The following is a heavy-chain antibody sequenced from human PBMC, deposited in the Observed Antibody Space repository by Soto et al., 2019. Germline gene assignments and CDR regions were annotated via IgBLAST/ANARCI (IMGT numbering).Heavy chain of an antibody. CDR3: TTARVTMVRGVIIDYYYGMDV. CDR1: GFTFGDYA. CDR2: IRSKAYGGTT. Sequence: SLRLSCTAYGFTFGDYAMSWVRQAPGKGLEWVGFIRSKAYGGTTEYAASVKGRFTISRDDSKSIAYLEMNSLKTEDTAVYNCTTARVTMVRGVIIDYYYGMDVWGQGTTVTVSS. D-gene: IGHD3-10*01. J-gene: IGHJ6*02. V-gene: IGHV3-49*04.